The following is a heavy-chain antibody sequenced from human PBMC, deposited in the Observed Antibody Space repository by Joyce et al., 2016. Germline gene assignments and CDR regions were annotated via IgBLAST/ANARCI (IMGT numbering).Heavy chain of an antibody. CDR1: GCSVSSGNYY. J-gene: IGHJ2*01. CDR2: IYYSEST. Sequence: QVQLQESGPGLVKPSETLSLTCTVSGCSVSSGNYYWSWIRQPPGKELEWIGYIYYSESTNYNPSLKSRVTISADTSKNQFSLNLSSVTAADTAVYYCARGHDWLWYFDIWGRGTQVTVSS. D-gene: IGHD3-9*01. V-gene: IGHV4-61*01. CDR3: ARGHDWLWYFDI.